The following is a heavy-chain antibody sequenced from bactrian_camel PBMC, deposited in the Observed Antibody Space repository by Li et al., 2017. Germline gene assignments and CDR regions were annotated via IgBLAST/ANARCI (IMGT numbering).Heavy chain of an antibody. Sequence: HVQLVESGGGSVQAGGSLRLSCSASGDTFSASCMGWFRQVSGTEREGVAVIHNRSGSTYAADSVKGRFTISKDKVKNTVYLQMNSLKPEDTAMYSCETVDGSWYCLGYRGQGTQVTVS. V-gene: IGHV3S53*01. J-gene: IGHJ6*01. CDR2: IHNRSGST. D-gene: IGHD6*01. CDR3: ETVDGSWYCLGY. CDR1: GDTFSASC.